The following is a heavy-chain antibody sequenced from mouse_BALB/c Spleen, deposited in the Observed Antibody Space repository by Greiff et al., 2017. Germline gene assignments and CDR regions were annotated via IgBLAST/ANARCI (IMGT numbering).Heavy chain of an antibody. V-gene: IGHV1-14*01. J-gene: IGHJ2*01. CDR1: GYTFTSYV. D-gene: IGHD1-1*01. CDR3: ARGGTVVPCDY. Sequence: VQLQQSGPELVKPGASVKMSCKASGYTFTSYVMHWVKQKPGQGLEWIGYINPYNDGTKYNEKFKGKATLTSDKSSSTAYMELSSLTSEDSAVYYCARGGTVVPCDYWGQGTTRTVAS. CDR2: INPYNDGT.